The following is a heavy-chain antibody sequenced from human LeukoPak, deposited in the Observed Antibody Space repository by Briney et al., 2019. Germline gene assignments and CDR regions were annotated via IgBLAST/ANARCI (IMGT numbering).Heavy chain of an antibody. CDR2: INWNGGST. V-gene: IGHV3-20*04. J-gene: IGHJ4*02. CDR1: GFTFSSYA. CDR3: ARDLNGDYNFDY. D-gene: IGHD4-17*01. Sequence: GGSLRLSCAASGFTFSSYAMSWVRQAPGKGLEWVSGINWNGGSTGYADSVKGRFTISRDNAKNSLYLQMNSLRAEDTALYYCARDLNGDYNFDYWGQGTLVTVSS.